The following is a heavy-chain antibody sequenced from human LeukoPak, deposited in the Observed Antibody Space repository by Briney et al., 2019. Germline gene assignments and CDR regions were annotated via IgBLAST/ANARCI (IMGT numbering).Heavy chain of an antibody. CDR3: ATCVGNGRRCNNGVGDY. CDR1: GFTFRAYG. Sequence: PGGSLRLSCAASGFTFRAYGMHWVRQAPGKGLEWVADMWYDGNNKYYADSVKGRFTISRDNSKNTLYLQINSLRAEDTAVYYCATCVGNGRRCNNGVGDYWGQGTLVTVSS. CDR2: MWYDGNNK. J-gene: IGHJ4*02. V-gene: IGHV3-33*01. D-gene: IGHD2-8*01.